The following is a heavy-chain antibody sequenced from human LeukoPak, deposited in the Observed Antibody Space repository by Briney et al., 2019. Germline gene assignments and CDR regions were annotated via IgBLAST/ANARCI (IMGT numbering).Heavy chain of an antibody. Sequence: GGSLRLSCAASGFTFSSYAMSWVRQAPGKGLEWVSAISGSGGSTYYADSVKGRFTISRDNSKNTLYLQMNSLRAEDTAVYYCAKPGRTAGPYYYYYMDVWGKGTTVTVSS. CDR2: ISGSGGST. V-gene: IGHV3-23*01. CDR1: GFTFSSYA. CDR3: AKPGRTAGPYYYYYMDV. D-gene: IGHD1-1*01. J-gene: IGHJ6*03.